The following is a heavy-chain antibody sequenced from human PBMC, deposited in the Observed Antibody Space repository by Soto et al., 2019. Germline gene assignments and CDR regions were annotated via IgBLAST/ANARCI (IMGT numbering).Heavy chain of an antibody. J-gene: IGHJ6*02. V-gene: IGHV2-26*01. D-gene: IGHD2-2*02. CDR3: ARIYTGRVFPQGGYYYYGMDV. CDR2: IFSNDEK. CDR1: GFSLSNARMG. Sequence: SGPTLGNPTETLTLTCTVSGFSLSNARMGVSWIRQPPGKALEWLAHIFSNDEKSYSTSLKSRLTISKDTSKSQVVLTMTNMDPVDTATYYCARIYTGRVFPQGGYYYYGMDVWGQGTTVIVSS.